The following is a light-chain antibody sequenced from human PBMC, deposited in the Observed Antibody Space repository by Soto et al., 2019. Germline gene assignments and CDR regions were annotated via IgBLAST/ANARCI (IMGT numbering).Light chain of an antibody. J-gene: IGKJ1*01. CDR2: DVS. CDR3: QQYNSYSSWT. Sequence: AVIGGGCSITCRASQSLDNXLAXXQXXPXXXXXLXXXDVSSLESGVPSRFSGSGSETEFTLTISSLQTDDFATYYCQQYNSYSSWTFGQGNKVDI. V-gene: IGKV1-5*01. CDR1: QSLDNX.